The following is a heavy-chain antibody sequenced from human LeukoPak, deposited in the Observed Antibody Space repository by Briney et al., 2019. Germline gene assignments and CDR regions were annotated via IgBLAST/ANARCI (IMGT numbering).Heavy chain of an antibody. V-gene: IGHV1-8*01. CDR1: GYTFTIYD. Sequence: ASVKVSCKASGYTFTIYDINWVRQATGQGLEWMGWIKRNSGKTRYAQKSQDRVNMTRDTSISTDYMKLSSLRAEDTAVYDCATTNYYESSGYPGPWGQGTLVTDSS. J-gene: IGHJ5*02. D-gene: IGHD3-22*01. CDR3: ATTNYYESSGYPGP. CDR2: IKRNSGKT.